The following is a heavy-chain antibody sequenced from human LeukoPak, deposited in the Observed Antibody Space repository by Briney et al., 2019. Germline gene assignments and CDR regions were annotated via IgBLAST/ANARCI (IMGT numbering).Heavy chain of an antibody. CDR3: ARYHNTGLDY. Sequence: SETLSLTCTVSGGSISSYYWGWMRQPPGKGLEWIGYIYYTGRTSYNPSLKSRTTISVDTSKNQFSLNLNSVTAADTAVYYCARYHNTGLDYWGQGSLVTVSS. D-gene: IGHD3-9*01. CDR2: IYYTGRT. J-gene: IGHJ4*02. V-gene: IGHV4-59*01. CDR1: GGSISSYY.